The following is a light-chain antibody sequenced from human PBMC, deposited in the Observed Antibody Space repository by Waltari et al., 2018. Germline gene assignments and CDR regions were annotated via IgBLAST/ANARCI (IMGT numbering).Light chain of an antibody. CDR3: ASWDDSLIGPSVV. CDR2: SNS. V-gene: IGLV1-44*01. Sequence: QSVLTQPPSASATPGQSVPISCSGIRSNIGLTTVSWYQHLPGTSPKLLIYSNSHLSSGVPDRFSGSKSGTSASLAISGLQFEDEAEYYCASWDDSLIGPSVVFGGGTKLTVL. J-gene: IGLJ2*01. CDR1: RSNIGLTT.